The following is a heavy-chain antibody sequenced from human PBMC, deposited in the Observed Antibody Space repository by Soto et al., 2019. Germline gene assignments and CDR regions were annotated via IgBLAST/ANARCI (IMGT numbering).Heavy chain of an antibody. J-gene: IGHJ6*02. D-gene: IGHD2-8*01. CDR1: GYSFTDYH. CDR2: INPKSGGT. CDR3: ARGDSTDCSNGVCSFFYNHDMDV. Sequence: QVQLVQSGAEVKKPGASVKVSCKASGYSFTDYHIHWVRQAPGQGLEWLGRINPKSGGTSTAQKFQGWVTMTTDTSISTASMELTRLTSADTAISYCARGDSTDCSNGVCSFFYNHDMDVWGQGTTVTVSS. V-gene: IGHV1-2*04.